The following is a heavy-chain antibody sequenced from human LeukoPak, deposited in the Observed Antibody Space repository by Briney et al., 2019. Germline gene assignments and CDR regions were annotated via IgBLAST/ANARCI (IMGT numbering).Heavy chain of an antibody. V-gene: IGHV4-38-2*01. D-gene: IGHD3-16*01. J-gene: IGHJ4*02. CDR2: IYHSGST. CDR1: GYSISSGYY. Sequence: PSETLSLTCAVSGYSISSGYYWGWIRQPPGKGLEWIGSIYHSGSTYYNPSLKSRVTISVDTSKNQFSLKLSSVTAADTAVYYCARRVGGDGEWGQGTLVTVSS. CDR3: ARRVGGDGE.